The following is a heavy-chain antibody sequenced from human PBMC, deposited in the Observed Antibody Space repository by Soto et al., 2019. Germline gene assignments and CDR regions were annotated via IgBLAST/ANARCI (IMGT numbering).Heavy chain of an antibody. Sequence: PGWSLRLSCTASRFTFGDYAMSWLLQAPGKGLEWVGFIRSKAYGGTTEYAASVKGRFTISRDDSKSIAYLQMNSLKTEDTAVYYCTRYNAKRYYYYYYMDVWGKGTTVTVSS. CDR3: TRYNAKRYYYYYYMDV. J-gene: IGHJ6*03. CDR2: IRSKAYGGTT. CDR1: RFTFGDYA. V-gene: IGHV3-49*03. D-gene: IGHD1-20*01.